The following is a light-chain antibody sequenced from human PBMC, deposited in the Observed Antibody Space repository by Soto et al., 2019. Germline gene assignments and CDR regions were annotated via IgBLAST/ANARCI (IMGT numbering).Light chain of an antibody. CDR3: QHYNNWPPCT. J-gene: IGKJ1*01. V-gene: IGKV3-15*01. CDR2: GAS. CDR1: QRISIY. Sequence: EIVMTQSPATLSVSPGDRATLSCRASQRISIYLAWYQHKPGQAPRLLIYGASTMTTGIPARFSGSGSGTEFTLTISSLLSEDFSVYYCQHYNNWPPCTFGQGTKVEIK.